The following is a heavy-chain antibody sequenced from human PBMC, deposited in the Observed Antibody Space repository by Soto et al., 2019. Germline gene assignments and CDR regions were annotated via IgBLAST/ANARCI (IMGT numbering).Heavy chain of an antibody. CDR3: AKDGAPRYCSRSSCHPAGAY. D-gene: IGHD2-15*01. CDR2: ISYDGSHK. V-gene: IGHV3-30*18. Sequence: QVQLVESGGGVVQPGRSLRLSCAGSGFTFSNYGLHWVRQAPGKGLEGVAVISYDGSHKYYADSVKGRFTISRDNSNNMLYLQIDSLRSEDTAVYYCAKDGAPRYCSRSSCHPAGAYWGQGTLVTVSS. CDR1: GFTFSNYG. J-gene: IGHJ4*02.